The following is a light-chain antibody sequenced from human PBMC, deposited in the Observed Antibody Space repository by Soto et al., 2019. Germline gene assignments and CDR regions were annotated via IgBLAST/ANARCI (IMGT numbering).Light chain of an antibody. Sequence: QSALTQPPSVSGSPGQSVTISCTGTSSDVGSYNRVSWYQQPPGTAPKLMICQVSNRPSGVPDRFSGSKSGNTASLTISGLQAEDEADYYCSSYTSSSTWVFGGGTKLTVL. CDR1: SSDVGSYNR. CDR3: SSYTSSSTWV. CDR2: QVS. V-gene: IGLV2-18*02. J-gene: IGLJ3*02.